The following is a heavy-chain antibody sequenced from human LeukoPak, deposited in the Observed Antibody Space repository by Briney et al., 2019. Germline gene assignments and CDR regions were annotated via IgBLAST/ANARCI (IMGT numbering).Heavy chain of an antibody. J-gene: IGHJ4*02. Sequence: GGSLRLSCAASGFTFSSFWMNWLRQAPGKGLEWVANIKQDGSEKYYADSVKGRFTISRDNAKNSLFLRMNSLRAEDTAVYYCAREGDISVITYAYWGQGTLVTVSS. V-gene: IGHV3-7*01. CDR2: IKQDGSEK. CDR3: AREGDISVITYAY. CDR1: GFTFSSFW. D-gene: IGHD5-12*01.